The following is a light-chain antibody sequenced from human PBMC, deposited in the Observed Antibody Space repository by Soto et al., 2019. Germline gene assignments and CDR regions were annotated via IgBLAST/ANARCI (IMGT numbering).Light chain of an antibody. CDR3: HHYGRSPIYT. Sequence: EIGLTQSPATLSLSPGATATLSWISSQSISSNYLAWFQQKPGQAPRLLIYGVSSRAAGIPDRFSGSGSGTDFTLTISGLEPEDFAVYYCHHYGRSPIYTFGPGTKVDIK. CDR2: GVS. J-gene: IGKJ3*01. CDR1: QSISSNY. V-gene: IGKV3-20*01.